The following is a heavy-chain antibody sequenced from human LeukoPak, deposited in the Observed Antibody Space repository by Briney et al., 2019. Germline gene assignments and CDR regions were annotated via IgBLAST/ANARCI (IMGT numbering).Heavy chain of an antibody. CDR1: GGSFSGYY. CDR3: ATGSVAGTIDY. V-gene: IGHV4-34*01. D-gene: IGHD6-19*01. CDR2: INHSGST. J-gene: IGHJ4*02. Sequence: SETLSLTCAVYGGSFSGYYWSWIRQPPGKGLEWIGEINHSGSTNYNPSLKSRVTISVDTSKNQFSLKLSSVTAADTAVYYCATGSVAGTIDYWGQGTLVTVSS.